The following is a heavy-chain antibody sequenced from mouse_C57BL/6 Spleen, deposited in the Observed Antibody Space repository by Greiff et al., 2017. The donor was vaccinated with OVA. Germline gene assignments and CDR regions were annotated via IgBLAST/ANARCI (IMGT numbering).Heavy chain of an antibody. CDR3: ARPDSSGYVEDYFDY. V-gene: IGHV1-55*01. J-gene: IGHJ2*01. D-gene: IGHD3-2*02. Sequence: QVQLQQPGAELVKPGASVKMSCKASGYTFTSYWITWVKQRPGQGLEWIGDIYPGSGSTNYNEKFKSKATLTVDTSSSTAYMQLSSLTSEDSAVYYCARPDSSGYVEDYFDYWGQGTTLTVSS. CDR1: GYTFTSYW. CDR2: IYPGSGST.